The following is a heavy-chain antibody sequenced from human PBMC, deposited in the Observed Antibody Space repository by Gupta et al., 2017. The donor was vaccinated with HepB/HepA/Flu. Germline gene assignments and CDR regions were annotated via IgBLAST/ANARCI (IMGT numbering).Heavy chain of an antibody. CDR3: ASEKLLWFGELLIRGGAFDI. Sequence: QVQLQESGPGLVKPSQTLSLTCTVSGGSISSGGYYWSWIRQHPGKGLEWIGYIYYSGSTYYNPSLKSRVTISVDTSKNQFSLKLSSVTAADTAVYYCASEKLLWFGELLIRGGAFDIWGQGTMVTVSS. CDR1: GGSISSGGYY. V-gene: IGHV4-31*03. J-gene: IGHJ3*02. CDR2: IYYSGST. D-gene: IGHD3-10*01.